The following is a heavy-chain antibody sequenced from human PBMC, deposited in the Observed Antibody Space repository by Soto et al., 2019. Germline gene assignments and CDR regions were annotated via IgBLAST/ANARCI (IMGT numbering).Heavy chain of an antibody. Sequence: QVQLQESCPGLVKSSESLSLSCTVSADSISSFYWIWIRQPPGETFEFLGYIYDTGSTNYNPSLRSRLTLSFDTSTNQFSLGLTSLTPTDTAIYYCAAEDCRDGTCSGAVDIWGRGTMVTVSS. J-gene: IGHJ3*02. CDR3: AAEDCRDGTCSGAVDI. CDR2: IYDTGST. D-gene: IGHD2-15*01. CDR1: ADSISSFY. V-gene: IGHV4-59*01.